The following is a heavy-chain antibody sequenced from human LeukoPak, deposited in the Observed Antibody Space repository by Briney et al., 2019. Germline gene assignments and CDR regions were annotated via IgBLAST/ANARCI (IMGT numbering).Heavy chain of an antibody. D-gene: IGHD6-19*01. CDR2: FSGSGGDT. Sequence: PGGSLRLSCAASGFTFSSYGMSWVRQAPGKGLEWVSTFSGSGGDTYYADPVKGRFSISRDNSKDTLYLQMNSLRVEDTAVYYCAKDSSNGWYYLDYWGQGILVTVSS. V-gene: IGHV3-23*01. J-gene: IGHJ4*02. CDR3: AKDSSNGWYYLDY. CDR1: GFTFSSYG.